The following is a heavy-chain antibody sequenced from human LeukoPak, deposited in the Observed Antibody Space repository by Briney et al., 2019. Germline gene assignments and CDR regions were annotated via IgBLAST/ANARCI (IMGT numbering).Heavy chain of an antibody. CDR3: AKDSPTGYDLWSGPKLFGYMDV. CDR2: IRYDGSNK. Sequence: GGSLRLSCAASGFTFSSYGMHWVRQAPGKGLEWVAFIRYDGSNKYYADSVKGRFTISRDNSKNTLYLQMNSLRAEDTAVYYCAKDSPTGYDLWSGPKLFGYMDVWGKGTTVTVSS. J-gene: IGHJ6*03. V-gene: IGHV3-30*02. D-gene: IGHD3-3*01. CDR1: GFTFSSYG.